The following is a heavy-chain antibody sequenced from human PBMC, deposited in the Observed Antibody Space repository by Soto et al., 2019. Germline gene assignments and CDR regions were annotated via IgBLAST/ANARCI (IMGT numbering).Heavy chain of an antibody. Sequence: SETLSLTCTVSGGSISSYYWSWIRQPPGKGLEWIGYIYYSGSTNYNPSLKSRVTISVDTSKNQFSLKLSSVTAADTAVYYCARDPRITGHYFDYWGQGTLVTVSS. J-gene: IGHJ4*02. CDR1: GGSISSYY. CDR3: ARDPRITGHYFDY. V-gene: IGHV4-59*01. D-gene: IGHD3-10*01. CDR2: IYYSGST.